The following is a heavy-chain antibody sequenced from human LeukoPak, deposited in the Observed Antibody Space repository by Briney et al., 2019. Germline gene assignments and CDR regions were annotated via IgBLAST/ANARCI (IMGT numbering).Heavy chain of an antibody. Sequence: SETLSLTCTVSGDSINNYYWSWIRQPPGKGLEWIGYIYYSGSTTYNPSLKSRVTISVDTSKNQFSLKLNSVTAADTAVYYCARDTGGSGSYAYYGLDVWGQGTTVTVSS. V-gene: IGHV4-59*12. D-gene: IGHD3-10*01. J-gene: IGHJ6*02. CDR3: ARDTGGSGSYAYYGLDV. CDR2: IYYSGST. CDR1: GDSINNYY.